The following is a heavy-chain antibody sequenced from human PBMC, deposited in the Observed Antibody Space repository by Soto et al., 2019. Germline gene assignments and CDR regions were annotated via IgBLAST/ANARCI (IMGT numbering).Heavy chain of an antibody. CDR1: GGTFSSDS. CDR2: IITMFDTP. Sequence: QVQLVQSGAEVKKPGSSVKVSCKASGGTFSSDSFSWVRQAPGQGLEWMGGIITMFDTPIYAQKFQDRVTNTADESTSTAYMQLSSLRSGDTAVYYCARSGGLDRDFNYWGQGSLVTVSS. CDR3: ARSGGLDRDFNY. J-gene: IGHJ4*02. V-gene: IGHV1-69*12. D-gene: IGHD2-15*01.